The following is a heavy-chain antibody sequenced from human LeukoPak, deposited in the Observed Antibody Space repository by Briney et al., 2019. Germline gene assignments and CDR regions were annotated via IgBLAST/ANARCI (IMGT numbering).Heavy chain of an antibody. Sequence: GRSLRLSCTASGFTFSGYWMSWVRQAPGKGLEWVANINEEGSEKYYVDSVKGRFAISRDTSRNTLYLQMNSLRVEDTAVYYCAKDLMRDRWFGESWGQGTLVTVSS. J-gene: IGHJ5*02. CDR1: GFTFSGYW. D-gene: IGHD3-10*01. CDR3: AKDLMRDRWFGES. CDR2: INEEGSEK. V-gene: IGHV3-7*01.